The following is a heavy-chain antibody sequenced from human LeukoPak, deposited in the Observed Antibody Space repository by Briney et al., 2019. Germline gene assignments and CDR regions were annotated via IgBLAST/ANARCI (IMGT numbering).Heavy chain of an antibody. Sequence: ASVKVSCKVSGYTLTELSMHWVRQAPGKGLEWMGGFDPEDGETIYAQKFQGRVTMTEDTSTDTAYMELSSLRSEDTAVYYCATDGYSSSWTDYYYYMDVWGKGTTVTVSS. J-gene: IGHJ6*03. CDR2: FDPEDGET. D-gene: IGHD6-13*01. CDR1: GYTLTELS. CDR3: ATDGYSSSWTDYYYYMDV. V-gene: IGHV1-24*01.